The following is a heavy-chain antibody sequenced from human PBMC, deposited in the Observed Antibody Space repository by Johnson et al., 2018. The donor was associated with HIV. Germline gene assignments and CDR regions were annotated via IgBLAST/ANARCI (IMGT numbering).Heavy chain of an antibody. V-gene: IGHV3-9*01. CDR2: ISWNSGSI. CDR1: GFTFDDYA. Sequence: QLVESGGGVVQPGGSLRLSCAASGFTFDDYAMHWVRQAPGKGLEWVSGISWNSGSIGYADSVKGRFTISRDNAKNSLYLQMNSLRAEDTALYYCAKVVGYSGYGHLEAFDIWGQGTMVTVSS. CDR3: AKVVGYSGYGHLEAFDI. J-gene: IGHJ3*02. D-gene: IGHD5-12*01.